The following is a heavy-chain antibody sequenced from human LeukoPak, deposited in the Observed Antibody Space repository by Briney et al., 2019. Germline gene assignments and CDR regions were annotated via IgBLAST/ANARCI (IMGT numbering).Heavy chain of an antibody. J-gene: IGHJ4*02. Sequence: GGSLRLSCAASGFTFSDYYMSWIRQAPGKGLEWVSYISSSGSTIYYADSVKGRFTISRDNAKNSLYLQMNSLRAEGTALYYCARVYSGSFSPFDYWGQGTLVTVSS. V-gene: IGHV3-11*01. CDR3: ARVYSGSFSPFDY. D-gene: IGHD1-26*01. CDR2: ISSSGSTI. CDR1: GFTFSDYY.